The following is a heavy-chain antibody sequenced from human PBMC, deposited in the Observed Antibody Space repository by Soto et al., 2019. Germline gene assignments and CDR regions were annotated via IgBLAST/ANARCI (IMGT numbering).Heavy chain of an antibody. V-gene: IGHV4-31*03. CDR3: SRGILV. J-gene: IGHJ4*02. CDR1: GGSINSGGYC. D-gene: IGHD5-18*01. CDR2: ISYGGST. Sequence: QVQLQESGPGLVKPSQTLSLTCTVSGGSINSGGYCWSGIRQHPGKGLDWIGCISYGGSTSYNPSLKSRVTISVDTSKNQFSLKLTSVTAADKAVYYCSRGILVWGQGALITVSS.